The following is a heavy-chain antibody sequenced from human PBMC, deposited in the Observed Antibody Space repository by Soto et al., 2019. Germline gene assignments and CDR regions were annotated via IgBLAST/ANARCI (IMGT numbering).Heavy chain of an antibody. D-gene: IGHD3-22*01. CDR1: GITISNYP. CDR3: VKDDGGYPSTAPH. CDR2: ISGSGDRT. Sequence: PGGSLRLSCAASGITISNYPMSWVRQAPGKGLDWVSGISGSGDRTYYADSAKGRFTISKDISRNSLSLLLDSLGVEDTAVYFCVKDDGGYPSTAPHWGQGTLVTV. V-gene: IGHV3-23*01. J-gene: IGHJ4*02.